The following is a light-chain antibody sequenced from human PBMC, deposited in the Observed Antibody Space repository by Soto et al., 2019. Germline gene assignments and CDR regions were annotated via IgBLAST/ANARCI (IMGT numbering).Light chain of an antibody. V-gene: IGKV2-28*01. J-gene: IGKJ2*01. CDR1: QSLLHSNGYNY. CDR2: LGS. Sequence: DIVMTQSPLSLPVTPGEPASISCRSSQSLLHSNGYNYLDWYLQKPGQSPQLLIYLGSNRASGVPDRVSGSGSGTDFTLNISRVEAEDVGVYYCMQALQTPPTFGQGTKLEIK. CDR3: MQALQTPPT.